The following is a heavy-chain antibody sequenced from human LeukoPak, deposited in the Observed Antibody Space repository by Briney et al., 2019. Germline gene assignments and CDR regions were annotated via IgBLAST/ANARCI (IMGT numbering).Heavy chain of an antibody. CDR1: GYTFTNYG. CDR2: ISAYNGNT. V-gene: IGHV1-18*01. J-gene: IGHJ4*02. CDR3: ARDLPNMVRGIMVY. D-gene: IGHD3-10*01. Sequence: ASVKVSCKASGYTFTNYGINWVRQAPGQGLEWMGWISAYNGNTIYAQKLQDRVTMTTDTSTSTAYMELRSLRSDDTAVYFCARDLPNMVRGIMVYWGQGTLVTVSS.